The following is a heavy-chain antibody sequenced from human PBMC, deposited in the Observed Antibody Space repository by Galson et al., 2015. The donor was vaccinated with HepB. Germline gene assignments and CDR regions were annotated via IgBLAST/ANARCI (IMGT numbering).Heavy chain of an antibody. Sequence: SVKVSCKASGYTFTSYGISWVRQAPGQGLEWMGWLSAYNGNTNYAQKLQGRVTMTTDTSTSTAYMELRSLRSDDTAVYYCAGGDYYDSSGYYSDAFDIWGQGTMVTVSS. J-gene: IGHJ3*02. D-gene: IGHD3-22*01. V-gene: IGHV1-18*04. CDR2: LSAYNGNT. CDR1: GYTFTSYG. CDR3: AGGDYYDSSGYYSDAFDI.